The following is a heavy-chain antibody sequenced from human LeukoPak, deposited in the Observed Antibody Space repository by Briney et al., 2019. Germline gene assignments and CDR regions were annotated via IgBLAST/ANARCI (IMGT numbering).Heavy chain of an antibody. CDR1: GYTFTSYA. CDR2: INAGNGNT. CDR3: ARGTRLGYFDWLAFDY. J-gene: IGHJ4*02. Sequence: GASVKVSCKASGYTFTSYAMHWVRQAPGQKLEWMGWINAGNGNTKCSQKFQGRVTITRDTSASTAYMELSSLRSEDTAVYYCARGTRLGYFDWLAFDYWGQGTLVTVSS. V-gene: IGHV1-3*01. D-gene: IGHD3-9*01.